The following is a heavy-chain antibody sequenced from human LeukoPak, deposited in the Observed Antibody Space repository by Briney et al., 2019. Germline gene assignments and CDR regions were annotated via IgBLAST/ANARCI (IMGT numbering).Heavy chain of an antibody. J-gene: IGHJ6*03. CDR3: ARDGGWYKRGLDYYYYYMDV. Sequence: GGSLRLSCAASGFIFDNYGMSWVRHVPGKGLEWVSRINRNGVSALYADSVKGRFTISRDNAKKSLYLQMNSLRVEDTALYYCARDGGWYKRGLDYYYYYMDVWGKGTTVTVSS. D-gene: IGHD6-19*01. V-gene: IGHV3-20*04. CDR2: INRNGVSA. CDR1: GFIFDNYG.